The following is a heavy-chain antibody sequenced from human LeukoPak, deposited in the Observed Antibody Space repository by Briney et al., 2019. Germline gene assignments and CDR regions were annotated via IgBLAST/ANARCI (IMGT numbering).Heavy chain of an antibody. D-gene: IGHD3-16*02. Sequence: GASVKVSCKASGYTFTSYAMNWVRQAPGQGLEWMGWINTNTGNPTYAQGFTGRFVFSLDTSVSTAYLQISSLKAEDTAVYYCARDSPPYDYVWGSYRVNWFDPWGQGTLVTVSS. CDR3: ARDSPPYDYVWGSYRVNWFDP. CDR2: INTNTGNP. J-gene: IGHJ5*02. CDR1: GYTFTSYA. V-gene: IGHV7-4-1*02.